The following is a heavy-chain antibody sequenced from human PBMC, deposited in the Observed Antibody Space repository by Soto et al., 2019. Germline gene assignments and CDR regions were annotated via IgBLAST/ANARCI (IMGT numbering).Heavy chain of an antibody. CDR2: ISGSGGST. J-gene: IGHJ4*02. V-gene: IGHV3-23*01. Sequence: PGRLQRLSYAASGLNFRNYAMSWVRQAPGKGLEWVSAISGSGGSTYYADSVKGRFTISRDNSKSTLYLQMSSLRAEDTAVYYCAKDPLAGLMVYLPFDYWGQGTLVTVSS. CDR3: AKDPLAGLMVYLPFDY. D-gene: IGHD2-8*01. CDR1: GLNFRNYA.